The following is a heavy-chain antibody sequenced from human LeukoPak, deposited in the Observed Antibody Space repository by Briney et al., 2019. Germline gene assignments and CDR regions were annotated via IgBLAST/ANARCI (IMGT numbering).Heavy chain of an antibody. CDR3: ARDQGYCSGGSCYYIDY. D-gene: IGHD2-15*01. CDR2: ISAYNGNT. Sequence: ASVKVSCKASGYTFTSYGISWMRQAPGQGLEWMGWISAYNGNTNYAQKLQGRVTMTTDTSTSTAYMELRSLRSDDTAVYYCARDQGYCSGGSCYYIDYWGQGTLVTVSS. J-gene: IGHJ4*02. V-gene: IGHV1-18*01. CDR1: GYTFTSYG.